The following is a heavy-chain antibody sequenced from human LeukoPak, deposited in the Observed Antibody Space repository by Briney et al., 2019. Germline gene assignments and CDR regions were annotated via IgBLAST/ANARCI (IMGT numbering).Heavy chain of an antibody. CDR3: ARGASQVSIDYYDSSGYTN. CDR1: GFTFSSYG. J-gene: IGHJ4*02. D-gene: IGHD3-22*01. CDR2: ISYDGSNK. V-gene: IGHV3-30*03. Sequence: SLRLSCAASGFTFSSYGMHWVRQAPGKGLEWVAVISYDGSNKYYADSVKGRFTISRDNSKNTLYLQMNSLRAEDTAVYYCARGASQVSIDYYDSSGYTNWGQGTLVTVSS.